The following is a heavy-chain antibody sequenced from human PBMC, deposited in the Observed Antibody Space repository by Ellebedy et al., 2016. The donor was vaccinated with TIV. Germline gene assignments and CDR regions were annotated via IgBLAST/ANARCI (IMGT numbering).Heavy chain of an antibody. Sequence: SETLSLTCAVYGGSFSGYYWSWIRQPPGKGLEWIGEINHSGSTNYNPSLKSRVTISVDTSKNQFSLKLSSVTAADTAVYYCARDDQRITGIPCSGFDPWGQGTLVTVSS. CDR2: INHSGST. CDR1: GGSFSGYY. D-gene: IGHD1-20*01. J-gene: IGHJ5*02. V-gene: IGHV4-34*01. CDR3: ARDDQRITGIPCSGFDP.